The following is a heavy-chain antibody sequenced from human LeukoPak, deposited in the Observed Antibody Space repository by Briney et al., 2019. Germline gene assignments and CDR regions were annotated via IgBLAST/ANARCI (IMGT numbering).Heavy chain of an antibody. CDR1: GFISSSYW. V-gene: IGHV3-7*03. CDR3: ARAPGDSNYEHFDY. J-gene: IGHJ4*02. D-gene: IGHD4-11*01. Sequence: GGSLRLSCAASGFISSSYWMSWVRQAPGKGLEWVANVKQDGSERYYGDSVKGRFTISRDNAKNSLYLQMNSLRAEDTAVYYCARAPGDSNYEHFDYWGQGTLVTVSS. CDR2: VKQDGSER.